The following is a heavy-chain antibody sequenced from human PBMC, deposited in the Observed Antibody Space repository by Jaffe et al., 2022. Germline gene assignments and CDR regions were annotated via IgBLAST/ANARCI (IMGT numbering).Heavy chain of an antibody. J-gene: IGHJ3*02. D-gene: IGHD3-16*02. Sequence: QVQLVQSGAEVKKPGASVKVSCKASGYTFTSYGISWVRQAPGQGLEWMGWISAYNGNTNYAQKLQGRVTMTTDTSTSTAYMELRSLRSDDTAVYYCARDYDYIWGSYRPNDAFDIWGQGTMVTVSS. CDR3: ARDYDYIWGSYRPNDAFDI. V-gene: IGHV1-18*01. CDR2: ISAYNGNT. CDR1: GYTFTSYG.